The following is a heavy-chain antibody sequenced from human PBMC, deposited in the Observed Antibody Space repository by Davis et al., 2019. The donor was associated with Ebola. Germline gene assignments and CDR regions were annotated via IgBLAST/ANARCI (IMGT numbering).Heavy chain of an antibody. CDR2: ISSSGSTI. V-gene: IGHV3-11*01. J-gene: IGHJ6*02. D-gene: IGHD6-13*01. CDR3: ARARSYSSSSFYYYYGMDV. Sequence: GESLKISCAASGFTFSDYYMSWIRQAPGKGLEWVSYISSSGSTIYYADSVKGRFTISRDNAKNSLYLQMNSLRSEDTAVYYCARARSYSSSSFYYYYGMDVWAKGPRSPSP. CDR1: GFTFSDYY.